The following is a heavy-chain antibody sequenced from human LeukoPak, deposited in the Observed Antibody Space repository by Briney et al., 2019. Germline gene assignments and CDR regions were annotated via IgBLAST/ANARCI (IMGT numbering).Heavy chain of an antibody. Sequence: GGSLRLSCAASGFTSSSYGMHWVRQAPGKGLEWVAFIRYDGSNKYYADSVKGRFTISRDNAKNSLYLQMNSLRAEDTAVYYCARVKDWNFDYWGQGTLVTVSS. CDR2: IRYDGSNK. CDR1: GFTSSSYG. CDR3: ARVKDWNFDY. D-gene: IGHD3/OR15-3a*01. V-gene: IGHV3-30*02. J-gene: IGHJ4*02.